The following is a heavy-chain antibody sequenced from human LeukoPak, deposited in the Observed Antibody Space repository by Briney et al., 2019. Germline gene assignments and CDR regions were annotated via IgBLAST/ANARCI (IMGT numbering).Heavy chain of an antibody. CDR2: IYSGGST. CDR3: ARSYSSGWYYFDY. D-gene: IGHD6-19*01. CDR1: GFTVSSNY. V-gene: IGHV3-66*02. J-gene: IGHJ4*02. Sequence: GSLRLSCAASGFTVSSNYMSWVRQAPGKGLEWGSVIYSGGSTYYADSVKGRFTISRDNSKNTLYLQMNSLRAEDTAVYYCARSYSSGWYYFDYWGQGTLVTVSS.